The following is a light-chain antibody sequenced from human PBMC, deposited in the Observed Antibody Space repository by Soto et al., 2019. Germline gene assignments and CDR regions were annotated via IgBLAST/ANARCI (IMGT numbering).Light chain of an antibody. CDR2: GAS. Sequence: EIVWTQSPGTLSLSPGERATLSCKASQSFSSSYLAWYQQKPGQAPRLLIYGASSRATGIPDRFSGSGSGTDFTLTISRLEPEDFAVYYCQRYGTSPFFGQGTRLEIK. J-gene: IGKJ5*01. CDR1: QSFSSSY. V-gene: IGKV3-20*01. CDR3: QRYGTSPF.